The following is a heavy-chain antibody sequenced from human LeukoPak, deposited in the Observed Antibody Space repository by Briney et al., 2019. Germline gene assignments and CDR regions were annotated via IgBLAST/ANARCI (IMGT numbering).Heavy chain of an antibody. D-gene: IGHD3-10*01. J-gene: IGHJ4*02. CDR1: GGSIHDYF. Sequence: SETLSLTCSVSGGSIHDYFWSWIRQPPGRGLEWIGYIYYSGSTKYNPSLKSRVTISVDTSKNQFSLSLSSVTAADTAMYYCARHPPRLVREGGYFDYWGQGSLVTVSS. CDR3: ARHPPRLVREGGYFDY. CDR2: IYYSGST. V-gene: IGHV4-59*08.